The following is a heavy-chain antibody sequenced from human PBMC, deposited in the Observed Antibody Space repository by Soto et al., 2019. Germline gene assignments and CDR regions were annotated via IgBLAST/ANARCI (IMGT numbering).Heavy chain of an antibody. CDR3: ARDGAYSSSGRYYYYYYGMDV. D-gene: IGHD6-6*01. V-gene: IGHV3-30-3*01. J-gene: IGHJ6*02. CDR2: ISYDGSNK. CDR1: GFTFSSYA. Sequence: PGGSLRLSCAASGFTFSSYAMHWVRQAPDKGLEWVAVISYDGSNKYYADSVKGRFTISRDNSKNTLYLQMNSLRAEDTAVYYCARDGAYSSSGRYYYYYYGMDVWGQGTTVTVSS.